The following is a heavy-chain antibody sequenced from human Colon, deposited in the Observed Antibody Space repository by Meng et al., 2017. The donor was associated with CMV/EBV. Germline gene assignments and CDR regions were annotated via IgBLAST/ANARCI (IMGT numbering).Heavy chain of an antibody. CDR1: GFIFKSYG. J-gene: IGHJ5*02. V-gene: IGHV3-23*01. Sequence: GESLKISCAASGFIFKSYGLGWVRQPPGKGLEWVSAISGRGDKTYYADSVKGRFTISRDNINNTLYLEMNSLRAEDTAMYYCVRDQMTMVTDAGLGYLRLDPWGQGTLVTVSS. D-gene: IGHD4/OR15-4a*01. CDR2: ISGRGDKT. CDR3: VRDQMTMVTDAGLGYLRLDP.